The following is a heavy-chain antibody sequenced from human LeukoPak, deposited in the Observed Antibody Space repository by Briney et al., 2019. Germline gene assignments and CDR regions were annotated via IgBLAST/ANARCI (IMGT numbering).Heavy chain of an antibody. V-gene: IGHV3-33*01. CDR2: IWYDGSNK. D-gene: IGHD6-19*01. J-gene: IGHJ3*02. CDR1: GFTFSSYG. CDR3: ARDRKGWQWPVRRPHDAFDI. Sequence: PGGSLRLSCAASGFTFSSYGMHWVSQARGKGLEWVAVIWYDGSNKYYADSVKGRFTISRDNSKNTLYLQMNSLRAEDTAVYYCARDRKGWQWPVRRPHDAFDIWGQGTMVTVSS.